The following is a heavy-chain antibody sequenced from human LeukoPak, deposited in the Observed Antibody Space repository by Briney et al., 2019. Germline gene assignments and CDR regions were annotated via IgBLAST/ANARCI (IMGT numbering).Heavy chain of an antibody. V-gene: IGHV4-59*01. CDR2: IYNSGIT. D-gene: IGHD3-3*01. CDR3: ARSKASGGYSDC. Sequence: SETLSLTCTVSGGSMSSYYWNWIRQPPGKGLEWIGWIYNSGITNYNPSLKSRVTISVDTSKIQFSLKLSSVTAADTAVYYCARSKASGGYSDCWGQGTLVTVSS. J-gene: IGHJ4*02. CDR1: GGSMSSYY.